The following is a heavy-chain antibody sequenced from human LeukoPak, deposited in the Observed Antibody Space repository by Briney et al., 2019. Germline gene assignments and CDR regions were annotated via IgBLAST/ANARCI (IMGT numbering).Heavy chain of an antibody. J-gene: IGHJ6*02. V-gene: IGHV5-51*01. CDR1: GSLFTSYW. Sequence: GGPLQISWQGSGSLFTSYWIGWVRQLPGKGLEGMGVFYPGDSDTRYSPSFQGQLTISADKSISTPSLQWSSLEASYTAMYYCARREDYGGTTPRDYHYYGMDVWGQGTTVTVSS. CDR3: ARREDYGGTTPRDYHYYGMDV. CDR2: FYPGDSDT. D-gene: IGHD4-23*01.